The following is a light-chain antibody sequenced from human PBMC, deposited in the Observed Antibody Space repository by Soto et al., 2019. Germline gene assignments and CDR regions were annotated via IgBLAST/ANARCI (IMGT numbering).Light chain of an antibody. CDR1: QSVIHTSNNKSY. J-gene: IGKJ2*01. CDR3: QQYYSTPRT. V-gene: IGKV4-1*01. CDR2: WAS. Sequence: DIVMTQSPDSLAVSLGERATLNCKSSQSVIHTSNNKSYLAWYQQKPGQPPELLLYWASARESGVPDRFSGSGSGTDFTLTISSLQVEDVAVYYCQQYYSTPRTFGQGTKVEIK.